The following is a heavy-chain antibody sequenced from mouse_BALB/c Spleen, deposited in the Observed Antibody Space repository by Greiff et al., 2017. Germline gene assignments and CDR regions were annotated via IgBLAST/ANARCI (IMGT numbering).Heavy chain of an antibody. Sequence: DQVKPGASVKLSCKASGYTFTSYWINWIKQRPGQGLEWIGRIAPGSGSTYYNEMFKGKATLTVDTSSSTAYIQLSSLSSEDSAVYFCARQGYAMDYWGQGTSVTVSS. CDR3: ARQGYAMDY. CDR2: IAPGSGST. V-gene: IGHV1S41*01. CDR1: GYTFTSYW. J-gene: IGHJ4*01.